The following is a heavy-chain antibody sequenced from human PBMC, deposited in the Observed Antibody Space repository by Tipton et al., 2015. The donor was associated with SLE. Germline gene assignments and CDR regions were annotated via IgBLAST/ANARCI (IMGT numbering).Heavy chain of an antibody. D-gene: IGHD4-17*01. CDR1: GFTFSSYA. J-gene: IGHJ4*02. V-gene: IGHV3-23*01. Sequence: SLRPSCAASGFTFSSYAMSWVRQAPGKGLEWVSGISGSGSSTYYADSLKGRFTISRDNSKNTLYLQMNSLKTEDTAVYYCARVLYTVTGDGYFDYWGQGTLVTVSS. CDR2: ISGSGSST. CDR3: ARVLYTVTGDGYFDY.